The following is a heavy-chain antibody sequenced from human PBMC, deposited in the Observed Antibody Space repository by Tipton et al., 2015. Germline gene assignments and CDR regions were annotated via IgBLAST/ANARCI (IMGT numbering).Heavy chain of an antibody. CDR1: GFTFDDFA. Sequence: SLRLSCAASGFTFDDFAMHWVRQAPGKGLEWVSSITWNSATVAYADSVKGRFTISRDNAKYSVYLQMNSLGVEDTALYYCARAEPQAEYSSSWYLQRAFDVWGPGTMVTVSS. CDR2: ITWNSATV. J-gene: IGHJ3*01. V-gene: IGHV3-9*01. D-gene: IGHD6-13*01. CDR3: ARAEPQAEYSSSWYLQRAFDV.